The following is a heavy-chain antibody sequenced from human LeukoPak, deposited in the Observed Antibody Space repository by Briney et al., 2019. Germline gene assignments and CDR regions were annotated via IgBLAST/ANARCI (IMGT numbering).Heavy chain of an antibody. CDR3: ARNQAVTGNHGAMDI. J-gene: IGHJ3*02. V-gene: IGHV4-28*01. Sequence: PSETLSLTCTVSGYSISSNNCWGWIRQPPGKGLEWVGYIFSNGNAYYNSSLKSRVTMSVYASKNQFSLNLRSVTAEDTAVYYCARNQAVTGNHGAMDIWGQGTMVTVSS. CDR1: GYSISSNNC. CDR2: IFSNGNA. D-gene: IGHD6-19*01.